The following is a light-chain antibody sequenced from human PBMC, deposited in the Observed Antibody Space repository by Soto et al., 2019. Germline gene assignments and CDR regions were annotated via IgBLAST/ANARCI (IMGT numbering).Light chain of an antibody. CDR3: QQSYSIPRT. Sequence: DIQMTQSPSSLSASVGDRVTITCRASQNISNYLNWHQQKPGKAPKLLIYAASSLQSGVPSRFSGSGSGTDFTLSISSLQPEDFASYYCQQSYSIPRTCGQGTKVDIK. CDR1: QNISNY. CDR2: AAS. J-gene: IGKJ1*01. V-gene: IGKV1-39*01.